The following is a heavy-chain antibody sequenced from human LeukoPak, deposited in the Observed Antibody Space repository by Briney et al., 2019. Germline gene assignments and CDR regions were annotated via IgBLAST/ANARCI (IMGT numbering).Heavy chain of an antibody. Sequence: PSETLSLTCGVYGGSLSGHFWSWIRQPPGKGLEWIGEINHSGSTNYNPSLKSRVTISVDTSKNQFSLRLNSVTAADTAVYYRVREYTTSSTSFDYWGQGTLVTVSS. J-gene: IGHJ4*02. D-gene: IGHD6-6*01. CDR3: VREYTTSSTSFDY. CDR2: INHSGST. V-gene: IGHV4-34*01. CDR1: GGSLSGHF.